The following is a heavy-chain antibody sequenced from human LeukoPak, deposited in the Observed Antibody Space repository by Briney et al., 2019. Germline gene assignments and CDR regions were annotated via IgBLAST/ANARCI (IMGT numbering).Heavy chain of an antibody. J-gene: IGHJ4*02. CDR3: AKELRSDSSAYSYFDY. CDR1: GFTFSSYA. CDR2: ISVSGGST. D-gene: IGHD3-22*01. Sequence: AGGSLRLSCAASGFTFSSYAMTWVRQAPGKGLEWVLGISVSGGSTYYADSVKGRFTISRDNSKNTLYLQMNSLRAEDTAVYYCAKELRSDSSAYSYFDYRGQGTLVTVSS. V-gene: IGHV3-23*01.